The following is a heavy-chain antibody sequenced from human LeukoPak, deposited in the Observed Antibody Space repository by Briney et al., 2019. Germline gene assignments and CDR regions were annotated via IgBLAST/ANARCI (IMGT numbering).Heavy chain of an antibody. J-gene: IGHJ5*02. V-gene: IGHV3-7*01. D-gene: IGHD5-18*01. CDR1: GFTFSRYW. CDR3: ARGSTGYGYEEWS. CDR2: IKQDGSEN. Sequence: GGSLRLSCAASGFTFSRYWMSWVRQAPGKGLEWVANIKQDGSENFYVDSVKGRFTIFRDNAKNSLYLQMNSLRADDTAVYYCARGSTGYGYEEWSWGQGTLVTVSS.